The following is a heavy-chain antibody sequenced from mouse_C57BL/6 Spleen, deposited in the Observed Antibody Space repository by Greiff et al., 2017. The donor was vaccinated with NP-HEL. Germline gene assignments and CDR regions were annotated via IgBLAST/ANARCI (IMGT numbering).Heavy chain of an antibody. J-gene: IGHJ4*01. CDR1: GFTFTDYY. CDR2: IRNKANGYTT. CDR3: ARYIINYAMDY. V-gene: IGHV7-3*01. Sequence: DVKLVESGGGLVQPGGSLSLSCAASGFTFTDYYMSWVRQPPGKALEWLGFIRNKANGYTTEYSASVKGRFTISRDNSQSILSLQMNALRAEDSATYYCARYIINYAMDYGGQGTSVTVSS.